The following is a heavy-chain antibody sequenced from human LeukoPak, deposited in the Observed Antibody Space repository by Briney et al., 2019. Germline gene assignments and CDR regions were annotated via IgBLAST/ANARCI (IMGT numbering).Heavy chain of an antibody. D-gene: IGHD3-22*01. CDR2: INPNSGGT. CDR1: GYNFTDYY. Sequence: ASVTVSCKASGYNFTDYYKNWVRQAPGQGLEWMGWINPNSGGTNYAQQFQGGVTMARDTSISTAYMELRRRRFDDPAVYYCARGHVTKYYDNNDYYYYPDDYWGQGTLVTASS. J-gene: IGHJ4*02. V-gene: IGHV1-2*02. CDR3: ARGHVTKYYDNNDYYYYPDDY.